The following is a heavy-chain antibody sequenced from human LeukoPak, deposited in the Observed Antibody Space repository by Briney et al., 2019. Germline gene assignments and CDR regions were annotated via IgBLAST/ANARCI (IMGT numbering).Heavy chain of an antibody. Sequence: PGGSLRLSCAASGFTFSSYAMHWVRQAPGKGLEWVSGISWTSGSIGYADSVKGRFTISRNNAKNSLYLQMNSLRAEDTALYYCAKARYCSSISCTRSFDYWGQGTLVTVSS. V-gene: IGHV3-9*01. CDR2: ISWTSGSI. CDR3: AKARYCSSISCTRSFDY. D-gene: IGHD2-2*01. J-gene: IGHJ4*02. CDR1: GFTFSSYA.